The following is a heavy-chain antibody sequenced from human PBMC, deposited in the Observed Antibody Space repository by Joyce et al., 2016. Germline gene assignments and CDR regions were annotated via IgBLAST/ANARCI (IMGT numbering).Heavy chain of an antibody. CDR2: IYYSGST. V-gene: IGHV4-30-4*01. J-gene: IGHJ4*02. Sequence: QVQLQESGPGLVKPSQTLSLTCTVSGGPISSGDYYCSGIRQPPGKGLGWFGYIYYSGSTYYNPSLQSRVTISVDTSKNQFSLELTSVSAADTAVYYCARDWILASAFDYWGPGTMVTVSS. CDR3: ARDWILASAFDY. D-gene: IGHD3-3*01. CDR1: GGPISSGDYY.